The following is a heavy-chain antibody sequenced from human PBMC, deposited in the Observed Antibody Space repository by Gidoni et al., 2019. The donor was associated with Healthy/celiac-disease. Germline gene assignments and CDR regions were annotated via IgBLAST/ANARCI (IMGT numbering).Heavy chain of an antibody. J-gene: IGHJ6*02. D-gene: IGHD3-10*01. CDR2: ISYDGSNK. CDR3: AKDSGQGLWFGEDGMDV. Sequence: QVQRVESGGGVVQPGRSLGLSCAASGFTFSSYGMHWVRQAPGKGLEWVAVISYDGSNKYYADSVKGRFTISRDNSKNTLYLQMNSLRAEDTAVYYCAKDSGQGLWFGEDGMDVWGQGTTVTVSS. V-gene: IGHV3-30*18. CDR1: GFTFSSYG.